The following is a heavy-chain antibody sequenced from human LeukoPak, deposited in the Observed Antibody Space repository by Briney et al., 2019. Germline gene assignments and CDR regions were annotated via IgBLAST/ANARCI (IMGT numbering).Heavy chain of an antibody. V-gene: IGHV1-18*01. J-gene: IGHJ6*02. D-gene: IGHD5-12*01. CDR3: ARGPNKNSGYDRVYYYGMDV. Sequence: YAQELQGRVTMTTDTSTSTAYMELRSLRSDDTAVYYCARGPNKNSGYDRVYYYGMDVWGQGTTVTVSS.